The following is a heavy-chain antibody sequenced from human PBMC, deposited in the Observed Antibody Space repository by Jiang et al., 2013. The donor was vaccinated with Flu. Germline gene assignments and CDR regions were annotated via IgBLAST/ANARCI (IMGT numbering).Heavy chain of an antibody. CDR1: GGSISSYY. CDR2: IYYSGST. D-gene: IGHD3-16*01. V-gene: IGHV4-59*01. CDR3: ARFDHRTHYDYVWGSPYYYGMDV. Sequence: LLKPSETLSLTCTVSGGSISSYYWSWIRQPPGKGLEWIGYIYYSGSTNYNPSLKSRVTISVDTSKNQFSLKLSSVTAADTAVYYCARFDHRTHYDYVWGSPYYYGMDVWGQGTTV. J-gene: IGHJ6*02.